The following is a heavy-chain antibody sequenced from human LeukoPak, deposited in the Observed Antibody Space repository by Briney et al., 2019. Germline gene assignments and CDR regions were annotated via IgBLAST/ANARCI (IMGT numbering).Heavy chain of an antibody. CDR2: IYYSGST. V-gene: IGHV4-59*08. CDR1: GGSISSYY. J-gene: IGHJ2*01. Sequence: SETLSLTCTVSGGSISSYYWSWIRQPPGKGLEWIGYIYYSGSTNYNPSLKSRVTISVDTSKNQFSLKLNSVTAADTAVYFCARQALAVAGAYWFFDLWGRGTLVTVSS. CDR3: ARQALAVAGAYWFFDL. D-gene: IGHD6-19*01.